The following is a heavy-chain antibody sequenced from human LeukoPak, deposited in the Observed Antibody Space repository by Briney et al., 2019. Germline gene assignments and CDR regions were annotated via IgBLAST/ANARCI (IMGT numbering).Heavy chain of an antibody. Sequence: ASVKVSCKASGYTFTSYLIDWVRQAPGQRLEWMGWINVGNDNTKYSQNFQGRVTITRDTSASTAYMELSSLRSEDTAVYYCARDSICGSGTYGFDYWGQGALVTVSS. CDR3: ARDSICGSGTYGFDY. J-gene: IGHJ4*02. CDR2: INVGNDNT. D-gene: IGHD1-26*01. CDR1: GYTFTSYL. V-gene: IGHV1-3*01.